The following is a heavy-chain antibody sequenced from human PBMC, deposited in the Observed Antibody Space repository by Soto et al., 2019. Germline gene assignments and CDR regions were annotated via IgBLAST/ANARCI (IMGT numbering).Heavy chain of an antibody. CDR3: AKRSLTPAAMKSPFDY. V-gene: IGHV3-23*01. D-gene: IGHD2-2*01. CDR2: ISGGGDST. Sequence: HPGGSLRLSCAASGFTFSNYAMSWVRQAPGKGPEWVSTISGGGDSTYCADSVKGRFTISRDNSKNTLYLQVNSLRAEDTAAYYCAKRSLTPAAMKSPFDYWGQGTLVTVSS. CDR1: GFTFSNYA. J-gene: IGHJ4*02.